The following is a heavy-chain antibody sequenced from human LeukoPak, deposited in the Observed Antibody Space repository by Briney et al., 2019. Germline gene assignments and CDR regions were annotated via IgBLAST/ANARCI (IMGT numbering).Heavy chain of an antibody. J-gene: IGHJ4*02. Sequence: GGSLRLSCAASGFTFSSYAMSWVRQAPGEGLEWVSVISISGGSTFYADSVKGRFTISRDNSKNTLYLQMNSLRAEATAVYYCAKRASGSGTSLYYFDYWGQGTLVTVSS. D-gene: IGHD3-10*01. CDR3: AKRASGSGTSLYYFDY. V-gene: IGHV3-23*01. CDR1: GFTFSSYA. CDR2: ISISGGST.